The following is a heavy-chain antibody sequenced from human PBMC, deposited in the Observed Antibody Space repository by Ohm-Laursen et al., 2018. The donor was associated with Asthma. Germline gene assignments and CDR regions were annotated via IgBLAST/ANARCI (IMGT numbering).Heavy chain of an antibody. CDR3: VRGLTVTYAFDH. Sequence: GSLRLSCSASGFTFSSCAMSWVRQAPGKGLEWVSAISGSGGSTYYADSVKGRFTISRDNSKDTLYLQMNSLRAEDTAVYYCVRGLTVTYAFDHWGQGTLLTVSS. CDR2: ISGSGGST. J-gene: IGHJ4*02. V-gene: IGHV3-23*01. CDR1: GFTFSSCA. D-gene: IGHD4-17*01.